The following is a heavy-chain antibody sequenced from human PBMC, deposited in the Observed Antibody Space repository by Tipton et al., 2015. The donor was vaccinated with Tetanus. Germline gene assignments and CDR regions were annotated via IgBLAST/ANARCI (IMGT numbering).Heavy chain of an antibody. D-gene: IGHD4-23*01. J-gene: IGHJ4*02. CDR2: ISAYNGNT. V-gene: IGHV1-18*01. Sequence: QLVQSGAEVKKPGASVKVSCKASGYTFTSYGISWVRQAPGQGLEWMGWISAYNGNTNYAQKLQGRVTMTPDTSTSTAYMERRSLRSDDTAVYYCARDVGGNVPSVADYWGQGTLVTVSS. CDR1: GYTFTSYG. CDR3: ARDVGGNVPSVADY.